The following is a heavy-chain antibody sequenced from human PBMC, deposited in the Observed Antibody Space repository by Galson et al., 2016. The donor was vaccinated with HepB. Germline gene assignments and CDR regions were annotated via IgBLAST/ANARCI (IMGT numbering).Heavy chain of an antibody. J-gene: IGHJ4*02. CDR1: GGPITSSNYY. Sequence: SETLSLTCTVSGGPITSSNYYWGWIRQPPGKGLEWIGSIYYSGLTYYNPSLKSRVTISVDTSMSHFSLRLSSVTASDTSVYYCARQSINMGATGYWGQGILVTVSS. CDR2: IYYSGLT. D-gene: IGHD3-10*01. CDR3: ARQSINMGATGY. V-gene: IGHV4-39*01.